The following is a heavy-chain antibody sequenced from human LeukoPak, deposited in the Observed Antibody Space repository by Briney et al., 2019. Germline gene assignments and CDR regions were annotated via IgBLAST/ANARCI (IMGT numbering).Heavy chain of an antibody. V-gene: IGHV3-30*18. J-gene: IGHJ5*02. CDR3: AKDFSTHYYESSGYWPNWFDP. D-gene: IGHD3-22*01. CDR1: GFTFSSYG. Sequence: GRSLRLSCAASGFTFSSYGTHWVRQAPGKGLEWVAVISYDGSNKYYADSVKGRFTISRDNSKNTLYLQMNSLRAEDTAMYYCAKDFSTHYYESSGYWPNWFDPWGQGTLVTVSS. CDR2: ISYDGSNK.